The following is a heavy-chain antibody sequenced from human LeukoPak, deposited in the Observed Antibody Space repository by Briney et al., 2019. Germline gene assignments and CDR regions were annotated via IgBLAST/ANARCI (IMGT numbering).Heavy chain of an antibody. Sequence: GGSLRLSCAASGFTFSSYTMNWVRQAPGKGLEWVSSITTSSYIYYADSLKGRFTISRDNAKNSLYLQMNSLRAEDTAVYYCARDDGDYVSYSYYGMDVWGQGTTVTVSS. J-gene: IGHJ6*02. CDR2: ITTSSYI. CDR3: ARDDGDYVSYSYYGMDV. D-gene: IGHD4-17*01. V-gene: IGHV3-21*01. CDR1: GFTFSSYT.